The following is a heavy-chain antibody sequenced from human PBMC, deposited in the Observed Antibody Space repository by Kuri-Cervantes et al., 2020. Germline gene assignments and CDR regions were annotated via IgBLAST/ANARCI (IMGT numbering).Heavy chain of an antibody. Sequence: ASVKVSCKVSGYTLTELSMHWVRQAPGKGLEWMGGFDPEDGETNYAQKFQGRVTMTEDTSTDTAYMELSSLRSEDTAVYYCAKEDYIVVLYYFDYWGQGTLVTVSS. J-gene: IGHJ4*02. D-gene: IGHD5-12*01. CDR3: AKEDYIVVLYYFDY. CDR1: GYTLTELS. V-gene: IGHV1-24*01. CDR2: FDPEDGET.